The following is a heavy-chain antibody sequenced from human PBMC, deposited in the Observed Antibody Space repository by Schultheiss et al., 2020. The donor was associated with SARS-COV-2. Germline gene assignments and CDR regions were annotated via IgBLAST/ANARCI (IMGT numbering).Heavy chain of an antibody. Sequence: SETLFLTCAVYGGSFRSYHWNWIRQSPGKGLEWIGEINHSGGTDYNPSLKSRVTMSIDSSKNQFSLKLSSVTAADTAVYYCARGRVYYDFWSGYWGTSTSIYGMDVWGQGTTVTVSS. V-gene: IGHV4-34*01. D-gene: IGHD3-3*01. CDR3: ARGRVYYDFWSGYWGTSTSIYGMDV. J-gene: IGHJ6*02. CDR2: INHSGGT. CDR1: GGSFRSYH.